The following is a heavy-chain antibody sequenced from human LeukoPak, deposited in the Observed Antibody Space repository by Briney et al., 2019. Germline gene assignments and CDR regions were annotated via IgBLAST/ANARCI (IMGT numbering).Heavy chain of an antibody. Sequence: GGSLRLSCAASGFTFDDYGMSWVRQAPGKGLEWVTGINWNGGSTGYADSVKGRFTISRDNAKHSLYLQMNSLRAEDTALYYCARDWTAVAGTSSYFDYWGQGTLVTVSS. D-gene: IGHD6-19*01. CDR3: ARDWTAVAGTSSYFDY. CDR1: GFTFDDYG. J-gene: IGHJ4*02. V-gene: IGHV3-20*04. CDR2: INWNGGST.